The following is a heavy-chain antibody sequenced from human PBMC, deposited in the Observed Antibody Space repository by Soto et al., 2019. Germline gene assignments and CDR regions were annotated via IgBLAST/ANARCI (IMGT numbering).Heavy chain of an antibody. D-gene: IGHD3-10*01. Sequence: QITLKESGPTLVKPTQTLTLTCTFSGFSLSTNGVGVGWIRQPPGKALEWLALIYWDDDTRYSPSLKSRLTITKDTSKNQVVLTMTNMDPVETATYYCARRDYYASGSLTFDYWGQGTLVTVSS. V-gene: IGHV2-5*02. CDR2: IYWDDDT. CDR3: ARRDYYASGSLTFDY. J-gene: IGHJ4*02. CDR1: GFSLSTNGVG.